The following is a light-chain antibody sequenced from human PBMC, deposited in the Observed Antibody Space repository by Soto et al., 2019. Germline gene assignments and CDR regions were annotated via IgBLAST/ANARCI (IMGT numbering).Light chain of an antibody. V-gene: IGKV1-5*01. CDR3: QQYNSYSCT. Sequence: DLQMTQSPSTLAASVGDRVTITCRASQSISSWLAWYQQKPGKAPKLLIYDASSLESGVPSRFSGSGSGTEFTLTISSLPPDDFATYYCQQYNSYSCTFGQGTKLEIK. CDR2: DAS. J-gene: IGKJ2*02. CDR1: QSISSW.